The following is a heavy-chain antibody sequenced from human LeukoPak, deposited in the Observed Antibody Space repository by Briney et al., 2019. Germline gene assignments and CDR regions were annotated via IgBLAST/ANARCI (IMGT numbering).Heavy chain of an antibody. V-gene: IGHV3-30-3*01. CDR3: ARDQTMNT. J-gene: IGHJ5*02. D-gene: IGHD3-22*01. CDR2: ISYDGSNK. CDR1: GFTFSSYA. Sequence: GGSLRLSCAASGFTFSSYAMHWVRQAPGKGLEWVAVISYDGSNKYYADSVKGRFTISRDNSKNTLYLQMNSLRAEDTAVYYCARDQTMNTWGLGTLVTVSS.